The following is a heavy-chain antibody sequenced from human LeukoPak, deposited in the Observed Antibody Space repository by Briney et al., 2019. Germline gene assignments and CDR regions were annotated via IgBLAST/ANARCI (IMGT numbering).Heavy chain of an antibody. CDR2: IYNSGTT. Sequence: SETLSLTCTVSGDSISSTSYYWDWIRQPPGKGLEWIGSIYNSGTTYYNPSLKSRVTISVDTSKNQFSLKVSSVTAADTAVYYCASRVYGLGSFNYWGQGTLVTVSS. V-gene: IGHV4-39*01. CDR1: GDSISSTSYY. CDR3: ASRVYGLGSFNY. J-gene: IGHJ4*01. D-gene: IGHD3-10*01.